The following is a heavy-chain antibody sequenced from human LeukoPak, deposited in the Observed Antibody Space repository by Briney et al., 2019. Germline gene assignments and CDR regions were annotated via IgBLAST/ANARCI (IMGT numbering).Heavy chain of an antibody. V-gene: IGHV4-34*11. D-gene: IGHD3-22*01. Sequence: SETLSLTCAVYGGSFSGYYWSWIRQPPGKGLEWIGYIYYSGSTNYNPSLKSRVTISVDTSKNQFSLKLSSVTAADTAVYYCARGTVVVVKDWGQGTLVTVSS. CDR2: IYYSGST. J-gene: IGHJ4*02. CDR1: GGSFSGYY. CDR3: ARGTVVVVKD.